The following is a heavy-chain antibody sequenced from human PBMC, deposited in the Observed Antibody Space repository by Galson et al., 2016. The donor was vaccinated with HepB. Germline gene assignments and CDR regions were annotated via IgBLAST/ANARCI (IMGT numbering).Heavy chain of an antibody. CDR3: ARGGVYYYGSGSYGVGY. V-gene: IGHV1-2*02. J-gene: IGHJ4*02. D-gene: IGHD3-10*01. CDR1: GYTFTGYY. Sequence: SVKVSCKASGYTFTGYYIHWVRQAPGQGLEWMGWINSNNGGTNYAQKFQGRVTMTRDSSISTAYMELSSLRSDDTAVYYCARGGVYYYGSGSYGVGYWGQGTLVTVSS. CDR2: INSNNGGT.